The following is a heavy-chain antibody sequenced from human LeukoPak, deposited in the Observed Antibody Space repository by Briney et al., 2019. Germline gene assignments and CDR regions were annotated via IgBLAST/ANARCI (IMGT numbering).Heavy chain of an antibody. CDR1: GGSFSGYY. D-gene: IGHD5-18*01. J-gene: IGHJ4*02. CDR3: GRKDTAIVWYVDY. Sequence: SETLTLTCAVYGGSFSGYYWSWIRQPPGKGLEWIGDINHGGSTNYKPSLKGRVTISRDTSKNQLSLKLSSVTAADTAVYYCGRKDTAIVWYVDYWGQGPLVTVSS. V-gene: IGHV4-34*01. CDR2: INHGGST.